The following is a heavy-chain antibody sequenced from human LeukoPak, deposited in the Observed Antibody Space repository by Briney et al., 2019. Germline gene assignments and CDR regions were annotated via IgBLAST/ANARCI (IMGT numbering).Heavy chain of an antibody. D-gene: IGHD3-16*02. V-gene: IGHV3-23*01. J-gene: IGHJ4*02. Sequence: GGSRRLSCPAPGFTFSSYAMSWFRKAPGKGREGVSAILGSGGSKYSADSGTGRFTISRDNSKNTRFLQMNSLRAEDTAVYYCVAFGGVIVPPKADYWGQGTLVTVSS. CDR3: VAFGGVIVPPKADY. CDR2: ILGSGGSK. CDR1: GFTFSSYA.